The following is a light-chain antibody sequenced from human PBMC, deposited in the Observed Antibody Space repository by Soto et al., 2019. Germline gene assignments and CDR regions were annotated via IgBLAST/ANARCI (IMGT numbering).Light chain of an antibody. CDR2: RAS. J-gene: IGKJ2*01. V-gene: IGKV3-20*01. Sequence: EIVLTQSPGTLSLSPGETATLSCRASQSVARDLSWYQQKPGQAPRLLISRASTGATGIPDRFSGSGSGTDFTLTINRLEPVDSAVYYCQQHTISMYTFGQGTKLEIK. CDR3: QQHTISMYT. CDR1: QSVARD.